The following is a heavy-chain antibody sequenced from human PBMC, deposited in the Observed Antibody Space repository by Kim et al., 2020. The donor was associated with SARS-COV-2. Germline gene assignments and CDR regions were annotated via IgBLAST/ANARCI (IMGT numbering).Heavy chain of an antibody. J-gene: IGHJ5*01. Sequence: DYSVSMKSRMTINPDTSSSQFSLHLNSVTPEDTAVYFCARLRGTSWFDSWGQGTLVTVSS. V-gene: IGHV6-1*01. D-gene: IGHD2-2*01. CDR3: ARLRGTSWFDS.